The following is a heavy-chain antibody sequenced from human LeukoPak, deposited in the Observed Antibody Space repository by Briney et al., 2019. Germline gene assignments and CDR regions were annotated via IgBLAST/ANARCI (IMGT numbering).Heavy chain of an antibody. J-gene: IGHJ3*02. D-gene: IGHD3-3*01. V-gene: IGHV3-48*03. CDR2: ISSSGSTI. CDR3: ARDTDDFQGLDI. CDR1: GFTFSSYE. Sequence: PGGSLRLSCAASGFTFSSYEMNWVRQAPGKGLEWVSYISSSGSTIYYADSVKGRFTIPRDNAKNSLYLQMNSLRAEDTAVYYCARDTDDFQGLDIWGQGTVVTVSS.